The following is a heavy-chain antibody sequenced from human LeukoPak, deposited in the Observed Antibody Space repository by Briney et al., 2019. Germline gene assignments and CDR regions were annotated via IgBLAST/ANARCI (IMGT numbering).Heavy chain of an antibody. D-gene: IGHD3-16*01. Sequence: ASVNVSCKGSGYNFDRYGVNWVRQAPGQGLEWVGWISTYNGNTFYAQKLKGRLTLTADTLKTTAYMELRTLISDDTATYYCAIGQGVITWGGADVYDVWGQGTTVIVSS. CDR3: AIGQGVITWGGADVYDV. CDR2: ISTYNGNT. V-gene: IGHV1-18*04. CDR1: GYNFDRYG. J-gene: IGHJ3*01.